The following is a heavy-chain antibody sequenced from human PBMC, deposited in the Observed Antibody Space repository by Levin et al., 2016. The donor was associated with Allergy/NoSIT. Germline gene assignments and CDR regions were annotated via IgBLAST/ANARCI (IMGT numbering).Heavy chain of an antibody. V-gene: IGHV1-46*01. CDR2: INLSGGGT. J-gene: IGHJ4*02. Sequence: ASVKVSCKASGYTFTNYYMHWVRQAPGQGLEWMGIINLSGGGTSYAQKFQGRVTMTRDTSTSTVYMELSSLKSEDTAVYYCARDVRDGYNLDYWGQGTLVTVSS. D-gene: IGHD5-24*01. CDR1: GYTFTNYY. CDR3: ARDVRDGYNLDY.